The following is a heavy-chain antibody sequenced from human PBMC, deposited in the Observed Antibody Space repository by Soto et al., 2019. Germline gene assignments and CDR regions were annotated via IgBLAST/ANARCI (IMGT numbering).Heavy chain of an antibody. V-gene: IGHV1-2*02. CDR3: ARIRRRTDTPEARLDF. D-gene: IGHD3-3*02. CDR1: GYPFSGFY. J-gene: IGHJ4*02. CDR2: INPNSGGT. Sequence: ASVKVSCKASGYPFSGFYMHWVRQAPGQGLEWMGWINPNSGGTKSAEKFQGRVTMTRDTSISTAYMELKSLTSDDTAVYFCARIRRRTDTPEARLDFWGQGSLVTVSS.